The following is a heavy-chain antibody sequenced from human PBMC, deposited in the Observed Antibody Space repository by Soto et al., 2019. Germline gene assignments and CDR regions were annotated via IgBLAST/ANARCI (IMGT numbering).Heavy chain of an antibody. J-gene: IGHJ6*02. D-gene: IGHD1-26*01. CDR3: AKDRRADWESYYYYAMEV. Sequence: GASVKVSCKASGFTFTGHYIHWVRQAPGQGLEWMGWINPNSGGTSYAQKFQGRVTMTRDTSITTAYMELSRLSSDDTAVYYCAKDRRADWESYYYYAMEVWGQGTTVTVS. CDR2: INPNSGGT. V-gene: IGHV1-2*02. CDR1: GFTFTGHY.